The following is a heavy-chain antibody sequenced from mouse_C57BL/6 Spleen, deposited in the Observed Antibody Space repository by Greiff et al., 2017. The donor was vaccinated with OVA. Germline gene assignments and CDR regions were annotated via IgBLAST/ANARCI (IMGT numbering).Heavy chain of an antibody. J-gene: IGHJ4*01. CDR2: IWSGGST. CDR3: ARNWLRGDRYAMDY. D-gene: IGHD2-2*01. CDR1: GFSLTSYG. Sequence: VKLKQSGPGLVQPSQSLSITCTVSGFSLTSYGVHWVRQSPGKGLEWLGVIWSGGSTDYNAAFISRLSISKDNSKSQVFFKMNSLQADDTAIYYCARNWLRGDRYAMDYWGQGTSVTVSS. V-gene: IGHV2-2*01.